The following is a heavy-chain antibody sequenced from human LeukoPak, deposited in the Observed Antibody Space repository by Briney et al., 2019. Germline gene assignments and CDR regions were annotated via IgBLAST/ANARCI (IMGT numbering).Heavy chain of an antibody. CDR2: IYYSGST. D-gene: IGHD3-22*01. CDR1: GGSISSSSYY. J-gene: IGHJ4*02. Sequence: MPSETLSLTCTVSGGSISSSSYYWGWIRQPPGKGLEWIGSIYYSGSTYYNPSLKSRVTISVDTSKNQFSLKLSSVTAADTAVYYCANWGGYYWGEDFDYWGQGTLVTVSS. CDR3: ANWGGYYWGEDFDY. V-gene: IGHV4-39*01.